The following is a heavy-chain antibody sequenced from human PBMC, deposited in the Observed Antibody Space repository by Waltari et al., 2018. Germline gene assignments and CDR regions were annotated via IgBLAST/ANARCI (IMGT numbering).Heavy chain of an antibody. Sequence: QVQLVQSGAEVKKPGASVKVSCKASGYTFTGYYMHWVRQAPGQGLEWMGRINPNSGGTNYAQKFQGRVTMTRDTSISTAYMELSRLRSDDTAVYYCAREVGATRDYYYYYYMDVWGKGTTVTVSS. D-gene: IGHD1-26*01. CDR3: AREVGATRDYYYYYYMDV. V-gene: IGHV1-2*06. J-gene: IGHJ6*03. CDR1: GYTFTGYY. CDR2: INPNSGGT.